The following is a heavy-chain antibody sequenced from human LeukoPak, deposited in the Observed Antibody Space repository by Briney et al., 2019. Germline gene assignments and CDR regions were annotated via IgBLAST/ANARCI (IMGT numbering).Heavy chain of an antibody. J-gene: IGHJ6*03. CDR1: GGTFSRYA. V-gene: IGHV1-69*04. CDR3: ATYDFWSGYGHYYMDV. D-gene: IGHD3-3*01. Sequence: GASVKVSCKASGGTFSRYAISWVRQAPGQGLEWMGRIIPILGMANYAQKFQGRVTITADTSTDTAYMELSSLRSEDTAVYYCATYDFWSGYGHYYMDVWGKGTTVTVSS. CDR2: IIPILGMA.